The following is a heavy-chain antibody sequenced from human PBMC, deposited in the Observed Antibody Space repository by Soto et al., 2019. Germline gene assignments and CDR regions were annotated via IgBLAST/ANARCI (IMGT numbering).Heavy chain of an antibody. J-gene: IGHJ3*02. V-gene: IGHV3-7*01. Sequence: EVQLVESGGGLVQPGGSLRLSGAACGFALSNYWMTWIRQAPGKGLEWVANIKLDGSEKYYVDSVKGRFTISRDNAKNELYLQMNSLRVEDTAVYYCARDKMAPFRLGELSFLTATPENAFDIWGQGTMVTVSS. CDR2: IKLDGSEK. CDR1: GFALSNYW. D-gene: IGHD3-16*02. CDR3: ARDKMAPFRLGELSFLTATPENAFDI.